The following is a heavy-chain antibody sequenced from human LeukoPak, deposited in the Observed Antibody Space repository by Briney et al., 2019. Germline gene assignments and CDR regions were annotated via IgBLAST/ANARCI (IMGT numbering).Heavy chain of an antibody. CDR2: MNPNSGNT. V-gene: IGHV1-8*03. J-gene: IGHJ4*02. D-gene: IGHD3-22*01. Sequence: GASVKVSCKASGYTFTSYDINWVRQATGQGLEWMGWMNPNSGNTGYAQKFQGRVTITRNTSISTAYMELSSLRSEDTAVYYCARDPNHRSPYYYDSSGYPNWGQGTLVTVSS. CDR3: ARDPNHRSPYYYDSSGYPN. CDR1: GYTFTSYD.